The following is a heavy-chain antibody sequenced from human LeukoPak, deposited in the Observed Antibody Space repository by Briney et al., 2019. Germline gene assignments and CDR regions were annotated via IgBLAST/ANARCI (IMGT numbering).Heavy chain of an antibody. V-gene: IGHV4-39*01. J-gene: IGHJ4*02. CDR3: VRLVGXXXAVDN. CDR2: IYNGEAT. Sequence: SLTCXVSGGSVXXXXXYWGWXRXPPGKXLXYLCYIYNGEATYYNPSLKSRVTISVDTSKNQFSLRLTSVTAADTAVYYCVRLVGXXXAVDNWGQGTLVTXSX. CDR1: GGSVXXXXXY. D-gene: IGHD1-26*01.